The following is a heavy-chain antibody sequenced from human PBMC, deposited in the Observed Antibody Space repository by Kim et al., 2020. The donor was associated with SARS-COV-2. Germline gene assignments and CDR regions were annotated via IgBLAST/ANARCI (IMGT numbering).Heavy chain of an antibody. Sequence: ASVKVSCKASGYTFTNYGLHWVRQAPGQRLEWMGRINADSGNTKYAQKFQGRVTITSDTSASTVYMELSSLTSEDAAVYYCARPMTTAYYTMHYWGQGTL. J-gene: IGHJ4*02. V-gene: IGHV1-3*01. CDR2: INADSGNT. CDR1: GYTFTNYG. D-gene: IGHD3-3*01. CDR3: ARPMTTAYYTMHY.